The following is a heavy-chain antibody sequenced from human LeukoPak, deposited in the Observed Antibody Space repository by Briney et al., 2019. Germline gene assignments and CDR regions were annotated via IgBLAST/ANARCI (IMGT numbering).Heavy chain of an antibody. CDR2: ISGSGGST. D-gene: IGHD5-18*01. CDR3: ASLPLNIYHSYGYY. CDR1: GFTFNSYA. V-gene: IGHV3-23*01. Sequence: PGGSLRLSCAASGFTFNSYAMSWVRQAPGKGLEWVSAISGSGGSTYYADSVKGRFTISRDNSKNTLYLQVNSLRAEDTAVYYCASLPLNIYHSYGYYWGQGTLVTVSS. J-gene: IGHJ4*02.